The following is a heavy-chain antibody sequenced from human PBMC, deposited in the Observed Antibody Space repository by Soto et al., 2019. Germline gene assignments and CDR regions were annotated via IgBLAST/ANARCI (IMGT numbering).Heavy chain of an antibody. J-gene: IGHJ6*03. Sequence: QLQLQESGPGLVKPSETLSLTCTVSGGSISSSSYYWGWIRQPPGKGLEWIGSIYYSGSTYYNPSLKSRVTISVDTSKNQFSLKLSSVTAADTAVYYCARHGQYSSSSEYYYYYMDVWGKGTTVTVSS. CDR3: ARHGQYSSSSEYYYYYMDV. CDR2: IYYSGST. CDR1: GGSISSSSYY. D-gene: IGHD6-6*01. V-gene: IGHV4-39*01.